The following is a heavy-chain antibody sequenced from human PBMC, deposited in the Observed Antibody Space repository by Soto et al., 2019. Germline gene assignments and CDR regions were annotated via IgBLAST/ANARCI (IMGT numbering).Heavy chain of an antibody. Sequence: ASVKVSCKPSGYTFTGYYLHWVRQTPGQGLEWMGWINCDDGATHYAQKFHGWVTLTRDTSINTAYLELTSLKSDDTAVYYCAKDEGGSYPDYWGQGTLVTV. CDR1: GYTFTGYY. CDR3: AKDEGGSYPDY. D-gene: IGHD1-26*01. V-gene: IGHV1-2*04. CDR2: INCDDGAT. J-gene: IGHJ4*02.